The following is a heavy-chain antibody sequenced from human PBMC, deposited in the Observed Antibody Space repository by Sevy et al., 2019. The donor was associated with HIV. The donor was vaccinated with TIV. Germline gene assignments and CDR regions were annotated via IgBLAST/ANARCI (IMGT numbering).Heavy chain of an antibody. D-gene: IGHD2-2*01. V-gene: IGHV4-38-2*01. Sequence: SETLSLTCGVSGYSISSGYYWGWIRQPPGKGLEWIGSIYHSGSTYYNPSLKSRVTISVDTSKNQFSLKLSSVTAADTAVYYCARADPIVVVPAAKGGWYDPWGQGTLVTVSS. CDR3: ARADPIVVVPAAKGGWYDP. CDR1: GYSISSGYY. J-gene: IGHJ5*02. CDR2: IYHSGST.